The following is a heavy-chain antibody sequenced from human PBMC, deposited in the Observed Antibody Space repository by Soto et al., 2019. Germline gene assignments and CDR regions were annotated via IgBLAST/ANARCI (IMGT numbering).Heavy chain of an antibody. CDR2: ISYDGSNN. D-gene: IGHD4-17*01. CDR3: AKDGQSPYGDYPLRYYYYYGMDV. V-gene: IGHV3-30*18. J-gene: IGHJ6*02. CDR1: GFTFSSYG. Sequence: QVQLVESGGGVVQPGRSLILSCAASGFTFSSYGMHWVRQAPGKGLEWVAVISYDGSNNYYADSVKGRFTISRDNSKNTLYLQMNSLRAEDTDVYYCAKDGQSPYGDYPLRYYYYYGMDVWVQGTTVTVSS.